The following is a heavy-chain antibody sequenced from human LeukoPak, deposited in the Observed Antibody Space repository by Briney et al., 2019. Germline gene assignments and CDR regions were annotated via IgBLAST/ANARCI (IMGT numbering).Heavy chain of an antibody. V-gene: IGHV4-34*01. D-gene: IGHD6-19*01. J-gene: IGHJ2*01. Sequence: PSETLSLTCVVAGESFSGYSWSLIRQPPGKGLEWIGEINQRRNTNYNPSLKSRVTISIDTSKNQFSLKLSSVTAADTAVYYCARHGWHAWYFDLWGRGTLVTVSS. CDR3: ARHGWHAWYFDL. CDR1: GESFSGYS. CDR2: INQRRNT.